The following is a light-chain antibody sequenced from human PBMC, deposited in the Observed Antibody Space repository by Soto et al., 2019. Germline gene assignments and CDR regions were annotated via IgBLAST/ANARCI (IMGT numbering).Light chain of an antibody. V-gene: IGKV3-11*01. CDR3: QQSHSYPRT. CDR1: QRISAC. J-gene: IGKJ1*01. CDR2: KAS. Sequence: DIVLTQSPGTLSVSVGDRATITCRASQRISACLAWYQQKAGKAPRLLISKASTLESGFPSRFSGSGSETDFTLTISGLEPDDSAIYYCQQSHSYPRTFGQGTKVDIK.